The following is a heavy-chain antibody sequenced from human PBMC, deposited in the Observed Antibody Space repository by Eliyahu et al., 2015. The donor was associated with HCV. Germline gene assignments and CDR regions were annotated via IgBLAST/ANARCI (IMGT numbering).Heavy chain of an antibody. D-gene: IGHD3-16*01. CDR2: IXIGGST. CDR1: GFTISSYA. CDR3: ATDRPGWGWGDN. J-gene: IGHJ4*02. Sequence: EVQLLESGGGLVQXGGSLRLSCAASGFTISSYAMXWVRQAPGXGLEWVSSIXIGGSTYSAASVKGRFTISRDNSKNTLYLQMNSLRAEDTAVYYCATDRPGWGWGDNWGQGTLVTVSS. V-gene: IGHV3-23*01.